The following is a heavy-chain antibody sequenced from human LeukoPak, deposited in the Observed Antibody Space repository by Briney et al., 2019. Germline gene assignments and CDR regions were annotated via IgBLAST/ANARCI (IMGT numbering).Heavy chain of an antibody. V-gene: IGHV5-51*01. J-gene: IGHJ3*02. CDR1: EFSFIYYW. CDR3: TRRSADAFDI. CDR2: IYPGDSDN. Sequence: AGESLKISCQASEFSFIYYWIVWVRQMSGKGLEWMGIIYPGDSDNRYSPSFQGRVNISADKSTSTAYLQWTSLKASDTAIYYCTRRSADAFDIWGQGTMVTVSS.